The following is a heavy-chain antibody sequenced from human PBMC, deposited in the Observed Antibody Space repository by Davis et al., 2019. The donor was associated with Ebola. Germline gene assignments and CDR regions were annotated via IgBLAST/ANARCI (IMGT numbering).Heavy chain of an antibody. D-gene: IGHD5-12*01. Sequence: PSETLSLTCAAYGGSFSGYYWSWIRQPPGKGLEWIGEINHSGSTNYNPSLKSRVTISVDTSKNQFSLKRSSVTAADTAKYYCVRESGIVATIGYYGMDVWGQGTTVTVSS. J-gene: IGHJ6*02. CDR1: GGSFSGYY. CDR3: VRESGIVATIGYYGMDV. V-gene: IGHV4-34*01. CDR2: INHSGST.